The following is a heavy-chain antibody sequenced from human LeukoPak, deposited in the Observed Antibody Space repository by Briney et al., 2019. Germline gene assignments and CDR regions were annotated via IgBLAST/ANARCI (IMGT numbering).Heavy chain of an antibody. J-gene: IGHJ4*02. V-gene: IGHV4-59*02. CDR2: MHYSGTT. Sequence: SETLSLTCTVSGGSVTTYFWSWIRQPPGKGLEWIAYMHYSGTTNYNPSLKSRATMSVDTSKNQFSLSLSSVTPADTAVYCCARDIRIIGATRYFDYWGQGTLVTVSS. D-gene: IGHD1-26*01. CDR1: GGSVTTYF. CDR3: ARDIRIIGATRYFDY.